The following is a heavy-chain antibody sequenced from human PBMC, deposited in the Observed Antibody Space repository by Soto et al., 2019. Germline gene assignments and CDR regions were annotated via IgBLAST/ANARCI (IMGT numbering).Heavy chain of an antibody. CDR1: GFTFSSYA. CDR2: ISGSGGST. CDR3: AKVMEFALRYCSGGSCYYFDY. D-gene: IGHD2-15*01. V-gene: IGHV3-23*01. J-gene: IGHJ4*02. Sequence: GGSLRLSCAASGFTFSSYAMSWVRQAPGKGLEWVSAISGSGGSTYYADSVKGRFTISRDNSKNTLYLQMNSLRAEDTAVYYCAKVMEFALRYCSGGSCYYFDYWGQGTLVTVSS.